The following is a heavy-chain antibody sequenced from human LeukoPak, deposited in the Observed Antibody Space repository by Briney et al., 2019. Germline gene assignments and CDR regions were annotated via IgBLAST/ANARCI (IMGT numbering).Heavy chain of an antibody. D-gene: IGHD3-22*01. V-gene: IGHV4-59*01. J-gene: IGHJ4*02. CDR1: GGSISGYY. CDR3: ARDRYYDSSGYYDY. Sequence: PSETLSLTCTVSGGSISGYYWSWIRQPPGKGLEWIGYIYYSGSTNYNPSLKSRVTISVDTSKNQFSLKLSSVTAADTAVYYCARDRYYDSSGYYDYWGQGTLVTVSS. CDR2: IYYSGST.